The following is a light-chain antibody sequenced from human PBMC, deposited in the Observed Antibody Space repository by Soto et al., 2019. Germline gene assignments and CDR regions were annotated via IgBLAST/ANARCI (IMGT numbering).Light chain of an antibody. CDR2: DAS. V-gene: IGKV1-5*01. CDR1: QSISSW. CDR3: QQYNSYRWT. J-gene: IGKJ1*01. Sequence: DIQMTQSPSPLSASVGDRVTITCRASQSISSWLAWYQQKPGKAPKLLIYDASSLESGVPSRFSGSGSGTECTLTISSLQPDDFATYYCQQYNSYRWTFGQGTKVDIK.